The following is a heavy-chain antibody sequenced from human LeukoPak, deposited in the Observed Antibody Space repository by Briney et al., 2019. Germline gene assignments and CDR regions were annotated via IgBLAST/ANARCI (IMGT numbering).Heavy chain of an antibody. CDR2: ISYDGSNK. CDR1: GFTFSSYA. V-gene: IGHV3-30-3*01. D-gene: IGHD3-3*01. CDR3: ARDCSDFWSGYGLSYYYYYYMDV. J-gene: IGHJ6*03. Sequence: GGSLRLSCAASGFTFSSYAMHWVRQAPGKGLEWVAVISYDGSNKYYADSVKGRFTISRDNAKNSLYLQMNSLRAEDTAVYYCARDCSDFWSGYGLSYYYYYYMDVWGKGTTVTVSS.